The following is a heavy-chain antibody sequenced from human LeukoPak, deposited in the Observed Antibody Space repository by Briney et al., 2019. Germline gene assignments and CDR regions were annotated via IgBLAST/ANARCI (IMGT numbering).Heavy chain of an antibody. CDR2: IYYSGST. J-gene: IGHJ3*02. V-gene: IGHV4-59*01. Sequence: SETLSLTCTVSGGSISSYYWGWIRQPPGKGLEWIGYIYYSGSTNYNPSLKSRVTISVDTSKNQFSLKLSSVTAADTAVYYCARSNWAHDAFDIWGQGTMVTVSS. CDR1: GGSISSYY. CDR3: ARSNWAHDAFDI. D-gene: IGHD1-1*01.